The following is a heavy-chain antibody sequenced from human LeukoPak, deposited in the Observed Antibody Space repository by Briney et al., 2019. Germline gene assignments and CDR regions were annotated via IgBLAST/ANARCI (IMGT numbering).Heavy chain of an antibody. D-gene: IGHD2-15*01. Sequence: KSSETLSLTCAVYGGSFSGYYWSWIRQPPGKGLEWIGEINHSGSTNYNPSLKNRVTISVDTSKNQFSLKLSSVTAADTAVYYCARGVHCSGGSCYFYWGQGTLVTVSS. CDR3: ARGVHCSGGSCYFY. J-gene: IGHJ4*02. CDR1: GGSFSGYY. CDR2: INHSGST. V-gene: IGHV4-34*01.